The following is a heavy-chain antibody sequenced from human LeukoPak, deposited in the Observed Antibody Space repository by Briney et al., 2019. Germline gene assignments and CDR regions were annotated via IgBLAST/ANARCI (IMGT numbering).Heavy chain of an antibody. CDR3: AREIITGTIVFDY. CDR1: GGSISSYY. J-gene: IGHJ4*02. D-gene: IGHD1-7*01. CDR2: INHSGSS. Sequence: SETLSLTRTVSGGSISSYYWSWIRQPPGKGLEWIGEINHSGSSNYNPSLKSRVTISVDTSKNQISLKLSSVTAADTAVYYCAREIITGTIVFDYWGQGTLVTVSS. V-gene: IGHV4-34*01.